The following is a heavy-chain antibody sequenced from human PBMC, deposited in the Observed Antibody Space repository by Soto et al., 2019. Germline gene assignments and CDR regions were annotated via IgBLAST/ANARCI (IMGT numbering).Heavy chain of an antibody. CDR1: GFTFSTCT. D-gene: IGHD2-15*01. V-gene: IGHV3-21*01. J-gene: IGHJ6*02. CDR2: ISPSTSHL. Sequence: EVHLVESGGGLVKPGGSLRLSCAVSGFTFSTCTMNWVRQAPGKGLEWVSSISPSTSHLYYADSVKGRFTISRDNAKNSQFLQMNSLRAEDTAVYYCSGCSGGACHQNYGMDVWGQGTTVTVSS. CDR3: SGCSGGACHQNYGMDV.